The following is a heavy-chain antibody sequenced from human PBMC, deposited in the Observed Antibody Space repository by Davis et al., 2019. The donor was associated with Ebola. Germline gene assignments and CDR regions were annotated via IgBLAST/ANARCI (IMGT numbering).Heavy chain of an antibody. CDR1: GFTFSSYA. V-gene: IGHV3-23*01. CDR3: AKHRGDNYYYYSMDV. J-gene: IGHJ6*02. Sequence: GESLKISCAASGFTFSSYAMSWVRQAPGKGLEWVSSISNSGGSTHHADSVKGRFTISRDSWKNTLYLQMNSLRAEDTAIYYCAKHRGDNYYYYSMDVWGQGTTVTVSS. D-gene: IGHD2-21*01. CDR2: ISNSGGST.